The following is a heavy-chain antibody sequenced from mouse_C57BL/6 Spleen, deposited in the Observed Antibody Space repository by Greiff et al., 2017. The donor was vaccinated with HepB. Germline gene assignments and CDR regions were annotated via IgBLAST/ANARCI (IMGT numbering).Heavy chain of an antibody. CDR1: GYTFTSYW. D-gene: IGHD2-2*01. CDR2: IDPNSGGT. CDR3: ASGGVTTSYYAMDY. V-gene: IGHV1-72*01. Sequence: QVQLKQPGAELVKPGASVKLSCKASGYTFTSYWMHWVKQRPGRGLEWIGRIDPNSGGTKYNEKFKSKATLTVDKPSSTAYMQLSSLTSEDSAVYYCASGGVTTSYYAMDYWGQGTSVTVSS. J-gene: IGHJ4*01.